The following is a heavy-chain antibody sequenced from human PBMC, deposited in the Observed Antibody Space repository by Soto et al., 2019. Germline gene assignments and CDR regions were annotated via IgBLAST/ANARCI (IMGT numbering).Heavy chain of an antibody. V-gene: IGHV4-59*01. Sequence: SETLSLTCTVSGGSISSYYWSWIRQPPGKGLEWIGYIYYSGSTNYNPSLKSRVTISVDTSKNQFSLKLSSVTAADTAVYYCARAWFIWGSYRTMYNWFDPWGQGTLVTVS. CDR3: ARAWFIWGSYRTMYNWFDP. J-gene: IGHJ5*02. D-gene: IGHD3-16*02. CDR1: GGSISSYY. CDR2: IYYSGST.